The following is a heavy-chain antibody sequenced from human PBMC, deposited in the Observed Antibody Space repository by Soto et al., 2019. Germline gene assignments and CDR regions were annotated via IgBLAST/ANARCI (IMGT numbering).Heavy chain of an antibody. V-gene: IGHV4-4*07. Sequence: SEALSLTCTVSGGSISNYYWTWIRQPAGKGLEWIGRMYTSGSTNYNPSLKSRVTMSVDTSKNQFSLNLRSVTAADTAVYYCARDLDGSGSSLYYYYYGMDVWGQGTTVTVSS. CDR3: ARDLDGSGSSLYYYYYGMDV. J-gene: IGHJ6*02. CDR2: MYTSGST. D-gene: IGHD3-10*01. CDR1: GGSISNYY.